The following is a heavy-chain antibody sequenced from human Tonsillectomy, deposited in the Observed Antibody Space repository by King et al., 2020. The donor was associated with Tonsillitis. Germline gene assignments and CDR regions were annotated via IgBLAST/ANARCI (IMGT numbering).Heavy chain of an antibody. CDR1: GFTFDDYT. Sequence: VQLVESGGVVVQPGGSLRLSCAASGFTFDDYTMHWVRQAPGKGLEWVSLISWDGDTTYYADSVKGRFTISRDNNKNSLYLQMNSLRTVETALYYCAKGSYYYDSSSYHDPLFFDYWGQGTLVTVSS. CDR2: ISWDGDTT. CDR3: AKGSYYYDSSSYHDPLFFDY. D-gene: IGHD3-22*01. J-gene: IGHJ4*02. V-gene: IGHV3-43*01.